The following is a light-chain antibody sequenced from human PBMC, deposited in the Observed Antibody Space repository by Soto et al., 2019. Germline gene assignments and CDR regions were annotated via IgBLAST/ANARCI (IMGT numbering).Light chain of an antibody. CDR2: EGT. J-gene: IGLJ1*01. V-gene: IGLV2-23*03. CDR3: YSFAGSTTFSYV. Sequence: QSALAQPASVSGSPGQSISISCTGTSSDVVTYNLVSWYQQHPGKAPTVLIYEGTKRPSGVSNRFSGSKSGNTASLTISGHQTEDEADYYCYSFAGSTTFSYVFGPGTKVTVL. CDR1: SSDVVTYNL.